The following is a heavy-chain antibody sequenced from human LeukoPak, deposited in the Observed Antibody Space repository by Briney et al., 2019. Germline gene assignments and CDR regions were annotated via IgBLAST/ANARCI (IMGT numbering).Heavy chain of an antibody. J-gene: IGHJ4*02. D-gene: IGHD3-10*01. CDR1: GFSLSASGVG. Sequence: ESGPTLVNPTQTLTLTCTFSGFSLSASGVGVAWIRQPPGKALEWLALIYWDDDKRYSPSLKSRLTITKDTSKNQVVLTMTNMDPVDTATYYCAHVNYYGSGGYYRYFGYWGQGTLVTVSS. CDR3: AHVNYYGSGGYYRYFGY. V-gene: IGHV2-5*02. CDR2: IYWDDDK.